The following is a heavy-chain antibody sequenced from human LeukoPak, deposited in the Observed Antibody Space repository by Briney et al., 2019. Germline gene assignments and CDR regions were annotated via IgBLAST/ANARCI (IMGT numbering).Heavy chain of an antibody. Sequence: GGSLRFSCAASGFTFSSYAMSWVRQAPGKGLEWVSAISGSGGSTYYADSVKGRFTISRDNSKDTLYLQMNSLRAEDTAVYYCANLTVAGKRTDYWGQGTLVTVSS. CDR2: ISGSGGST. CDR3: ANLTVAGKRTDY. CDR1: GFTFSSYA. J-gene: IGHJ4*02. D-gene: IGHD6-19*01. V-gene: IGHV3-23*01.